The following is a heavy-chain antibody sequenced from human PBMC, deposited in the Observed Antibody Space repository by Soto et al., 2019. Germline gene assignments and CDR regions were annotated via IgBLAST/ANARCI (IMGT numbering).Heavy chain of an antibody. CDR2: IYSGGST. V-gene: IGHV3-53*01. Sequence: LRLSCAASGFTVSSNYMSWVRQARGKGLEWVSVIYSGGSTYYADSVKGRFTMSRDNSKSTLYLQMNSLRAEDTAVYYCARDLWGGYYSYNGMDFWGQGTMVTVSS. J-gene: IGHJ6*02. D-gene: IGHD1-26*01. CDR3: ARDLWGGYYSYNGMDF. CDR1: GFTVSSNY.